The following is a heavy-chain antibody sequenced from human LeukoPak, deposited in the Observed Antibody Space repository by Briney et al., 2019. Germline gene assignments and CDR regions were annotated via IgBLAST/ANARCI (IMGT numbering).Heavy chain of an antibody. D-gene: IGHD3-9*01. J-gene: IGHJ4*02. CDR1: GGTFSSYG. CDR2: ISAYNGNT. Sequence: ASVKVSCKASGGTFSSYGISWVRQAPGQGLEWMGWISAYNGNTNYAQKLQGRVTMTTDTSTSTAYMELRSLRSDDTAVYYCARGNRDYDILTGPGYWGQGTLVTVSS. V-gene: IGHV1-18*01. CDR3: ARGNRDYDILTGPGY.